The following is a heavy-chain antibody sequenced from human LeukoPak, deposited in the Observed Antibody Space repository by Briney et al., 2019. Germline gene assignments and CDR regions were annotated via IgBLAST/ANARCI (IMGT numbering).Heavy chain of an antibody. CDR2: IYYSGST. Sequence: SETLSLTCTVSGGSISSYYWSWIRQPPGKGLEWIGYIYYSGSTNYNPSLKSRVTISVDTSKNQFSLKLSSVTAADTAVYYCARVPAGNWFDPWGQGTLVTVSS. CDR1: GGSISSYY. V-gene: IGHV4-59*01. D-gene: IGHD2-2*01. CDR3: ARVPAGNWFDP. J-gene: IGHJ5*02.